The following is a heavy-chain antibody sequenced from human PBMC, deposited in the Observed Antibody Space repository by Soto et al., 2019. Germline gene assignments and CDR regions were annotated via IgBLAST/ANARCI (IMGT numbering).Heavy chain of an antibody. CDR1: GFTFSSYA. CDR2: ISYDGSNK. Sequence: GGSLRLSCAASGFTFSSYAMHWVRQAPGKGLEWVAVISYDGSNKYYADSVKGRFTISRDNSKNTLYLQMNSLRAEDTAVYYCARDKGIGQLDDWGQGTLVTVSS. CDR3: ARDKGIGQLDD. V-gene: IGHV3-30-3*01. J-gene: IGHJ4*02.